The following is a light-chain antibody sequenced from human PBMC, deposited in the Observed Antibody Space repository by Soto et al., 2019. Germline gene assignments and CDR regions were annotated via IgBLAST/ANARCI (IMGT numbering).Light chain of an antibody. CDR2: DVS. V-gene: IGLV2-14*03. Sequence: QSALIQPASVSGSPGQSITISCAGTSSDVGGYNFVSWYQLHPGKAPKLIIFDVSVRPSGVSNRFSGSKSGNTASLTISGLQAEDEADYFCSSFTSTTTPLVFGTGTKVTVL. CDR3: SSFTSTTTPLV. CDR1: SSDVGGYNF. J-gene: IGLJ1*01.